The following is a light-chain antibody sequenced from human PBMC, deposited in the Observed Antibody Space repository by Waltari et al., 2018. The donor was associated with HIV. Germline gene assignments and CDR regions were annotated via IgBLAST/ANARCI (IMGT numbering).Light chain of an antibody. CDR1: SSDVGGYNY. J-gene: IGLJ3*02. CDR3: SSYAGSNWV. Sequence: QSALTQPPSASGSPGQSVTISCTCTSSDVGGYNYVAWYQQHPGKAPKLMIYGVNKRPSGVPDRFSGSKSGNTASLAVSGLQAEDEADYYCSSYAGSNWVFGGGTKLTVL. V-gene: IGLV2-8*01. CDR2: GVN.